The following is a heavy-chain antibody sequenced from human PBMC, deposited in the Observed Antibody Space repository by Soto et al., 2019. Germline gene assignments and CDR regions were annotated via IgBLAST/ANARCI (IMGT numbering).Heavy chain of an antibody. V-gene: IGHV3-23*01. CDR3: AKDSQGWLRPRGHYFDY. CDR1: GFTFSSYA. D-gene: IGHD5-12*01. J-gene: IGHJ4*02. Sequence: EVQLLESGGGLVQPGGSLRLSCAASGFTFSSYAMSWVRQAPGKGLEWVSAISGSGGSTYYADSVKGRFTISRDNSKNTLYLQMNSLRAEDTAVYYCAKDSQGWLRPRGHYFDYWGQGTLVTVSS. CDR2: ISGSGGST.